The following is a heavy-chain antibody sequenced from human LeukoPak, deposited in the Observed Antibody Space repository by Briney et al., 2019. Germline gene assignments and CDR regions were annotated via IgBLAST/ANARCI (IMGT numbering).Heavy chain of an antibody. CDR1: GGTFSSYA. CDR2: IIPIFGTA. CDR3: ARGGDYYDSRPYYYMDV. V-gene: IGHV1-69*05. D-gene: IGHD3-22*01. Sequence: SVKVSCKASGGTFSSYAISWVQQAPGQGLEWMGGIIPIFGTANYAQKFQGRVTITTDESTSTAYMELSSLRSEDTAVYYCARGGDYYDSRPYYYMDVWGKGTTVTVSS. J-gene: IGHJ6*03.